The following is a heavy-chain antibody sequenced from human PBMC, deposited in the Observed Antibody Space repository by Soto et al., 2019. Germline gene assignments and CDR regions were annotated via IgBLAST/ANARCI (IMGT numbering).Heavy chain of an antibody. CDR3: AAGEYYDFWRTGMDV. CDR1: GFTFTSSA. J-gene: IGHJ6*02. Sequence: VASVKVSCKASGFTFTSSAVQWVRQARGQRLEWIGWIVVGSGNTNYAQKFQERVTITRDMSTSTAYMELSSLRSEDTAVYYCAAGEYYDFWRTGMDVWGQGTTVTVSS. V-gene: IGHV1-58*01. CDR2: IVVGSGNT. D-gene: IGHD3-3*01.